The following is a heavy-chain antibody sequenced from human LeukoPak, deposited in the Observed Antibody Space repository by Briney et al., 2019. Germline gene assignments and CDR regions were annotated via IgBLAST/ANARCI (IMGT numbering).Heavy chain of an antibody. Sequence: ASVKVSCKASGYTFTSYYMHWVRQATGQGLEWMGWMNPNSGNTGYAQKFQGRVTITRNTSISTAYMELSSLRSEDTAVYYCAREGALREMDVWGKGTTVTVSS. J-gene: IGHJ6*04. CDR2: MNPNSGNT. V-gene: IGHV1-8*03. CDR1: GYTFTSYY. D-gene: IGHD4-17*01. CDR3: AREGALREMDV.